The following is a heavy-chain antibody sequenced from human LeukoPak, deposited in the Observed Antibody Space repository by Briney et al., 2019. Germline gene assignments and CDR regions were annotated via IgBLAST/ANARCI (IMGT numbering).Heavy chain of an antibody. J-gene: IGHJ4*02. CDR2: IRSKAYGGTT. V-gene: IGHV3-49*04. CDR3: TAYDFWSGFWVNPPDY. D-gene: IGHD3-3*01. Sequence: GGSLRLSCAASGLTFSSYAMSWVRQAPGKGLEWVGFIRSKAYGGTTEYAASVKGRFTISRDDSKSIAYLQMNSLKTEDTAVYYCTAYDFWSGFWVNPPDYWGQGTLVTVSS. CDR1: GLTFSSYA.